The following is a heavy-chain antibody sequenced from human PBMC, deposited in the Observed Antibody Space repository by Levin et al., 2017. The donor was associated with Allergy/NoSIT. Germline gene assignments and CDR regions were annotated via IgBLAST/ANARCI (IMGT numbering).Heavy chain of an antibody. J-gene: IGHJ4*02. Sequence: SETLSLTCTVSGDSISRFYWSWIRQPPGRGLEWIGNGFYSGTTNYNPSLKSRVTILVDTSKNQFSLKLRSVTAADTAVYYCARATRSSLIYYFDYWGQGTLVTVSP. CDR1: GDSISRFY. CDR3: ARATRSSLIYYFDY. V-gene: IGHV4-59*01. D-gene: IGHD6-13*01. CDR2: GFYSGTT.